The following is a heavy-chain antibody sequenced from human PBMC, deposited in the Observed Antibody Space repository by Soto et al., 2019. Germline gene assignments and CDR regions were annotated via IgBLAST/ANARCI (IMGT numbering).Heavy chain of an antibody. Sequence: QITLKESGPTLVKPTQTLTLTCTFSGFSLSTSKMGVGWIRQPPGTALEWLALIYWDDNNLYSPSLTSRLTITKDTSKNQVVLTRTNVDPVDTATYYCAHRSGFGELKTWGQGTLGTVSA. CDR2: IYWDDNN. CDR3: AHRSGFGELKT. V-gene: IGHV2-5*02. D-gene: IGHD3-10*01. J-gene: IGHJ5*02. CDR1: GFSLSTSKMG.